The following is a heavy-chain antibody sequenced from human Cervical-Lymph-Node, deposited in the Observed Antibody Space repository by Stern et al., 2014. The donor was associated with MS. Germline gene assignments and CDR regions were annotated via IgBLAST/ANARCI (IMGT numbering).Heavy chain of an antibody. J-gene: IGHJ4*02. V-gene: IGHV1-69*01. CDR1: GATFSTNG. CDR2: IVPIFERS. Sequence: QVQLVQSGAEVRKPGSSVKVSCTVSGATFSTNGISWLRQAPGQGPEWMGAIVPIFERSNYVQRLRGRLTITADESANTAYMELRSLSPDDTAVYYCAREHHGGNFAAWGQGTLVTVSS. D-gene: IGHD4-23*01. CDR3: AREHHGGNFAA.